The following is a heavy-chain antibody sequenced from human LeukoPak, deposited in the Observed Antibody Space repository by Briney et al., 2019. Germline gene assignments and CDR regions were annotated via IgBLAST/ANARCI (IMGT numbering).Heavy chain of an antibody. J-gene: IGHJ4*02. CDR3: TKRSRGYYDY. V-gene: IGHV3-66*02. D-gene: IGHD3-10*01. Sequence: GGSLRLSCAASGFTVSTDNMSWVRQVPGKGLEWVSVVYSGNDGTNYADSVRGRFTISRDDSKNMVYLQMNNLRLEDAAVYYCTKRSRGYYDYWGQGTLVTVSS. CDR2: VYSGNDGT. CDR1: GFTVSTDN.